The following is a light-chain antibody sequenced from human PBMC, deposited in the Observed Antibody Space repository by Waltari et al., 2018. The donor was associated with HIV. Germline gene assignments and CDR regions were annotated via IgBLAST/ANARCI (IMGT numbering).Light chain of an antibody. CDR1: QSVFYPPNAKNY. CDR2: WAS. Sequence: DVVMTQSPDALAVSLGERATINCKATQSVFYPPNAKNYIAWYQQRPGQAPKLLIYWASTREFGVSARFSGSGSGTNFTLTITSLQAEDVAVYYCQQYYSPPPTFGQGTKVEIK. V-gene: IGKV4-1*01. J-gene: IGKJ1*01. CDR3: QQYYSPPPT.